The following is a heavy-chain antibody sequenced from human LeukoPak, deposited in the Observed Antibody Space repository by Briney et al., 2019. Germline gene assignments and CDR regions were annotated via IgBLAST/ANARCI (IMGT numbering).Heavy chain of an antibody. D-gene: IGHD1-26*01. CDR1: GFTVSSNY. Sequence: GGSLRLSCAASGFTVSSNYMTWVRQAPGKGLEWVANIKQDGSEKYYVDSVKGRFTISRDNAKNLLYLQMNSLRGEDTAVYYCASPFRIVVDVWGRGTLVTVSS. V-gene: IGHV3-7*01. CDR3: ASPFRIVVDV. J-gene: IGHJ2*01. CDR2: IKQDGSEK.